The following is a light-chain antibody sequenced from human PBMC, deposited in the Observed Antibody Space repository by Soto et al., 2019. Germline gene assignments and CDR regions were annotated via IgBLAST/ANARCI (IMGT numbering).Light chain of an antibody. Sequence: EIVLTQSPGTLSLSPGERATLSCRASRSVGNNYLAWYQQRPGQAPNLLIYDASSRATGIPDRFSGSGSGTDFTLTITRLEPEDSAMYYCQQYAYSPRNFGGGTKVDIK. V-gene: IGKV3-20*01. CDR2: DAS. J-gene: IGKJ4*01. CDR3: QQYAYSPRN. CDR1: RSVGNNY.